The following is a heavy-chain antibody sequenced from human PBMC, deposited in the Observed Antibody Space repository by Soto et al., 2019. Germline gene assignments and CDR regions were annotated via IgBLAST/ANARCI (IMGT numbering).Heavy chain of an antibody. CDR3: AKASHGDYVYAFDI. CDR1: GFTFDDYA. Sequence: GGSLRLSCAASGFTFDDYAMHWVRQAPGKGLEWVSGISWNSGSIGYADSVKGRFTISRDNAKNSLYLQMNSLRAEDTALYYCAKASHGDYVYAFDIWGQGTMVTVSS. J-gene: IGHJ3*02. CDR2: ISWNSGSI. D-gene: IGHD4-17*01. V-gene: IGHV3-9*01.